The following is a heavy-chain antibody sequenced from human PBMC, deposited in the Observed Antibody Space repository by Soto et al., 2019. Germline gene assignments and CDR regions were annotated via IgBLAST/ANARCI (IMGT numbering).Heavy chain of an antibody. CDR3: ARAAAATPYYYYGMDV. Sequence: GGSLRLSCAASGFTFSSYAMHWVRQAPGKGLEWVAVISYDGSNKYYADSVKGRFTISRDNSMNTLYLQMNSLRAEDTAVYYCARAAAATPYYYYGMDVWGQGTTVTVSS. CDR2: ISYDGSNK. D-gene: IGHD6-13*01. CDR1: GFTFSSYA. V-gene: IGHV3-30-3*01. J-gene: IGHJ6*02.